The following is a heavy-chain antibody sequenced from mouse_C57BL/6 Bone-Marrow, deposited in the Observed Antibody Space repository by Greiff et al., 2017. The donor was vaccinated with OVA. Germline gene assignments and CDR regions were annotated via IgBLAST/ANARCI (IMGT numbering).Heavy chain of an antibody. CDR3: ARGGDGYPYY. Sequence: EVKVVESGGGLVKPGGSLKLSCAASGFTFSSYAMSWVRQTPEKRLEWVATISDGGSYTYYPDNVKGRFTISRDNAKNNLYLQMSHLKSEDTAMYYCARGGDGYPYYWGQGTTLTVSS. CDR1: GFTFSSYA. CDR2: ISDGGSYT. D-gene: IGHD2-3*01. J-gene: IGHJ2*01. V-gene: IGHV5-4*03.